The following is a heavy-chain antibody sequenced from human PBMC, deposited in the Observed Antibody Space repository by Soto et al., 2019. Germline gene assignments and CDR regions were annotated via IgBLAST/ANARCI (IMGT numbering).Heavy chain of an antibody. V-gene: IGHV3-53*01. CDR1: GFDVTTNC. D-gene: IGHD1-1*01. CDR2: VCTGGAT. J-gene: IGHJ4*02. Sequence: GGSLRLSCVGSGFDVTTNCMRWVRQAPGKGLECVSIVCTGGATHYADSVKGRFTISREKSKNTVHLKMNNVRAEDTAVYYCVRDKRTISGIFPGYWGQGTQVTVSS. CDR3: VRDKRTISGIFPGY.